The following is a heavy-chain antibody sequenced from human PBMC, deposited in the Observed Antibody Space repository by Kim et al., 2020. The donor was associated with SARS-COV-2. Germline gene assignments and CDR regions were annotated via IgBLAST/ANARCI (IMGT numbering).Heavy chain of an antibody. J-gene: IGHJ4*02. Sequence: GGSLRLSCAASGFTFSSYSMNWVRQAPGKGLEWVSSISSSSSYIYYADSVKGRFTISRDNAKNSLYLQMNSLRAEDTAVYYCARGYCTNGVCYPVDYWGQGTLVTVSS. V-gene: IGHV3-21*01. CDR3: ARGYCTNGVCYPVDY. CDR2: ISSSSSYI. CDR1: GFTFSSYS. D-gene: IGHD2-8*01.